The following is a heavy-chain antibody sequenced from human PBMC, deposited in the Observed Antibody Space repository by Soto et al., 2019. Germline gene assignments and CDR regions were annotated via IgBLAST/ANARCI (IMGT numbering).Heavy chain of an antibody. V-gene: IGHV4-34*01. CDR1: GGSFSGYY. CDR3: ARVRFLEWLHLAERYGMDV. D-gene: IGHD3-3*01. J-gene: IGHJ6*02. Sequence: SETLSLTCAVYGGSFSGYYWSWIRQPPGKGLEWIGEINHSGSTNYNPSLKSRVTISVDTSKNQFSLKLSSVTAADTAVYYCARVRFLEWLHLAERYGMDVWGQGTTVTVSS. CDR2: INHSGST.